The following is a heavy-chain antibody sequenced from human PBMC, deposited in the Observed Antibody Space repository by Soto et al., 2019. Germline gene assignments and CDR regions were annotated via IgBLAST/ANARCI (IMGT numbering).Heavy chain of an antibody. V-gene: IGHV1-3*01. CDR3: ARVTGYYAPDY. CDR1: GYTFTSYA. Sequence: QVQLVQSGAEVKKPGASVKVSCKASGYTFTSYAMHWVRQAPGQRLEWMGWINAGNGNTKYSQKFQGRVTITRDTSASTAYMELSSLRSEATAVYYCARVTGYYAPDYWGKVTLVTVAA. CDR2: INAGNGNT. D-gene: IGHD3-9*01. J-gene: IGHJ4*02.